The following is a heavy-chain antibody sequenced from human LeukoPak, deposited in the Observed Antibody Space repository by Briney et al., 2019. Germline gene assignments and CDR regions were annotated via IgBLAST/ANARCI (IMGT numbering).Heavy chain of an antibody. CDR3: ARGPRYSFY. Sequence: GGSLRLSCAASGFTFNTYDMHWVRQATGKRLEWVSGIGFAGDTYYPGSVKGRFTISRENAKNSLYLQMNTLRDEDTAVYYCARGPRYSFYWGQGTLVSVSS. CDR1: GFTFNTYD. V-gene: IGHV3-13*01. CDR2: IGFAGDT. J-gene: IGHJ4*02. D-gene: IGHD6-13*01.